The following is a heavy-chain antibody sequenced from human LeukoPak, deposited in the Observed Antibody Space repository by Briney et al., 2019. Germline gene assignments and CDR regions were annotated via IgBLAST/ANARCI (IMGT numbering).Heavy chain of an antibody. V-gene: IGHV4-38-2*02. Sequence: SETLSLTCAVSGYSISSGYYWGWIRQPPGKGLEWIGSIYHSGSTYYNPSLKSRVTISVDTSKNQFSLKLSSVTAADTAVYYCARDQMAATGFDYWGQGTLVPVSS. CDR1: GYSISSGYY. CDR3: ARDQMAATGFDY. CDR2: IYHSGST. D-gene: IGHD1-26*01. J-gene: IGHJ4*02.